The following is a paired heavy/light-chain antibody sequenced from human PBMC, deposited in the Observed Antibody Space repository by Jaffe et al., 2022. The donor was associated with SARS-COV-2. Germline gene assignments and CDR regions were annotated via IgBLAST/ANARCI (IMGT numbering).Light chain of an antibody. Sequence: QSVLTQPPSASGTPGQRVTISCSGGVSNIGSNAVNWYQQLPGAAPRLVMYGNNQRPSGVPDRFSGSGSGTSASLAISGLHLEDEADYYCAAWDDSLKGLVFGGGTKLTAL. CDR2: GNN. CDR3: AAWDDSLKGLV. CDR1: VSNIGSNA. J-gene: IGLJ3*02. V-gene: IGLV1-44*01.
Heavy chain of an antibody. V-gene: IGHV4-61*02. D-gene: IGHD3-10*01. J-gene: IGHJ6*02. CDR3: ATAPGSGNYGSNIYYNNAMDV. CDR1: GGSISSDNFY. Sequence: QVQLQESGPGLVKPSQTLSLTCTVSGGSISSDNFYWNWIRQPAGKGLEWIGRIYSSGSTNYNPSLKSRVTISTDTSKNELSLRVNSVTAADTAVYYCATAPGSGNYGSNIYYNNAMDVWGQGTTVTVSS. CDR2: IYSSGST.